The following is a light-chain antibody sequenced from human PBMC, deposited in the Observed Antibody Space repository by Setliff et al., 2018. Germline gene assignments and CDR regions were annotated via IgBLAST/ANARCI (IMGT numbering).Light chain of an antibody. J-gene: IGLJ2*01. V-gene: IGLV2-14*01. CDR2: GVN. CDR3: SSYTTTSTVV. CDR1: SSDIGGYNY. Sequence: QSALTQPASVSGSPGQSITISCTGSSSDIGGYNYVSWYQQHPGKAPKLMIYGVNERPSGVSNRFSGSKSGNTASLTISGLQAEDEADYYCSSYTTTSTVVIGGGTKVTV.